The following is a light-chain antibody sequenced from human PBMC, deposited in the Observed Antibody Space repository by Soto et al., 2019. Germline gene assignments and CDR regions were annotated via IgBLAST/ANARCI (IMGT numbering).Light chain of an antibody. CDR2: GNS. V-gene: IGLV1-40*01. CDR1: SSNIGAGYD. J-gene: IGLJ2*01. Sequence: QSVLTQPPSVSGAPGQRVTISCTGSSSNIGAGYDVHWYQQLPGTAPKLLIYGNSNRPSGVPDRFSGSKSGTSASLAITGLQAEDEADYYCQSYDSSLEGVFSGGTQLTVL. CDR3: QSYDSSLEGV.